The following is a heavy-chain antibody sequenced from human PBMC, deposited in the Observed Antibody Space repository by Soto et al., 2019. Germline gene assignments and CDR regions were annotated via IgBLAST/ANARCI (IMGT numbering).Heavy chain of an antibody. J-gene: IGHJ4*02. CDR1: RGSISSSSYY. CDR3: ARGTIMGSYYTTDFDY. V-gene: IGHV4-39*01. Sequence: PSETLSLTCIVSRGSISSSSYYWGWIRQPPGKGLEWIGSIYYSGNTYYNPSLKSRVTISVDTSKIQFSLKVNSVTAADTAVYYCARGTIMGSYYTTDFDYWGQGTLVTVSS. D-gene: IGHD1-26*01. CDR2: IYYSGNT.